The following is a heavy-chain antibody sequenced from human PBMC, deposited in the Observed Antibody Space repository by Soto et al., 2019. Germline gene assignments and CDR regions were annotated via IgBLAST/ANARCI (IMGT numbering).Heavy chain of an antibody. D-gene: IGHD2-2*01. CDR2: IYYSGST. CDR3: ARVRYCISTSCSLRGMDV. Sequence: QVQLQESGPGLVKPSQTLSLTCTVSGGSISSGDYYWSWIRQPPGKGLEWIGYIYYSGSTYYNPSLKSRVTISVDTSKNQFSLKLSSVTAADTAVYYCARVRYCISTSCSLRGMDVWGQGTTVTVSS. CDR1: GGSISSGDYY. J-gene: IGHJ6*02. V-gene: IGHV4-30-4*01.